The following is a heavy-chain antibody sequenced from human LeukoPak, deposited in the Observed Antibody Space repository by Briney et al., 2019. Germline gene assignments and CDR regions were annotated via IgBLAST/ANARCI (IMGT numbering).Heavy chain of an antibody. V-gene: IGHV1-24*01. CDR2: FDPEDGET. J-gene: IGHJ4*02. Sequence: WASVKVSCKVSGYTLTELSMHWVRQAPGKGLEWMGGFDPEDGETIYAQKFQGRVTMTEDTSTDTAYMELSSLRSEDTAVYYCATDAKGGDYYDSSGYGLFDYWGQGTLVTVSS. CDR1: GYTLTELS. D-gene: IGHD3-22*01. CDR3: ATDAKGGDYYDSSGYGLFDY.